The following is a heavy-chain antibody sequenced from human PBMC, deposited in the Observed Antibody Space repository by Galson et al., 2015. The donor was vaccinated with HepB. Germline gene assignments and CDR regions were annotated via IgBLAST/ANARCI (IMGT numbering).Heavy chain of an antibody. Sequence: LSLTCTVSGGSISSSRYYWGWIRQPPGKGLEWIGSIHYSGSTYYNPSLKSRVTISVDTSKNQFSLKLSSVTAADTAVYYCARPNYGDYVFFDYWGQGTLVTVSS. D-gene: IGHD4-17*01. CDR1: GGSISSSRYY. J-gene: IGHJ4*02. CDR3: ARPNYGDYVFFDY. V-gene: IGHV4-39*01. CDR2: IHYSGST.